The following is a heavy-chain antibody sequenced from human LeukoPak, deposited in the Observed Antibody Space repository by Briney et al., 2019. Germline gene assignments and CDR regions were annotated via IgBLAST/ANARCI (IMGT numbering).Heavy chain of an antibody. D-gene: IGHD2-15*01. J-gene: IGHJ4*02. CDR1: GFTFSSYS. CDR2: ISSSSSYI. V-gene: IGHV3-21*01. CDR3: ARARCSGGSCPYYFDS. Sequence: GGSLRLSCAASGFTFSSYSMNWVRQAPGKGLKWVSSISSSSSYIYYADSVKGRFTISRDNAKNSLYLQMNSLRAEDTAVYYCARARCSGGSCPYYFDSWGQGTLVTVSS.